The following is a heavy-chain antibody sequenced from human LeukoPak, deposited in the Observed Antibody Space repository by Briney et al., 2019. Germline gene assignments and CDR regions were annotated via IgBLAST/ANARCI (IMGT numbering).Heavy chain of an antibody. CDR2: IYHSGST. J-gene: IGHJ4*02. CDR3: ARVQTSGSLPLFDY. D-gene: IGHD5-12*01. Sequence: SETLSLTCTVSGGSISSSSYYWGCIRQPPGKGLEWIGSIYHSGSTYYNPSLKSRVTISVDTSKNQFSLKLSSVTAADTAVYYCARVQTSGSLPLFDYWGQGTLVTVSS. V-gene: IGHV4-39*01. CDR1: GGSISSSSYY.